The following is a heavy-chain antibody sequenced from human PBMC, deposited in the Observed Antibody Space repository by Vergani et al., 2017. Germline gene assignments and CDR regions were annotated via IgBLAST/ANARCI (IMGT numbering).Heavy chain of an antibody. CDR1: GYSISSGYY. CDR2: IYHSGST. Sequence: QVQLQESGPGLVKPSETLSLTCAVSGYSISSGYYWGWIRQPPGKGLEWIGSIYHSGSTYYNPSLKSRVTISVDTSKNQFSLKLSSVTAADTAVYYCARPGSSRWYQVSWYFDLWGRDTLVTVSS. V-gene: IGHV4-38-2*01. CDR3: ARPGSSRWYQVSWYFDL. D-gene: IGHD6-13*01. J-gene: IGHJ2*01.